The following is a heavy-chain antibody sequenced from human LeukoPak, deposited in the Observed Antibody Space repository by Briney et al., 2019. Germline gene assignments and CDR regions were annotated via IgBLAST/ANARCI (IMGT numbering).Heavy chain of an antibody. Sequence: ASVKVSCKASGYTFTSYDINWVRQATGQGLEWMGWMNPNSGNTGYAQKFQGRVTMTRDTSTSTVYMELSSLRSEDTAVYYCAISGSYSGDWFDPWGQGTLVTVSS. J-gene: IGHJ5*02. CDR3: AISGSYSGDWFDP. D-gene: IGHD1-26*01. CDR2: MNPNSGNT. CDR1: GYTFTSYD. V-gene: IGHV1-8*02.